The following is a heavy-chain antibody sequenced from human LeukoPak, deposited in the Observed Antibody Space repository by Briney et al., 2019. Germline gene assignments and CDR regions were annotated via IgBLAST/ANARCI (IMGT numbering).Heavy chain of an antibody. D-gene: IGHD3-10*01. V-gene: IGHV3-23*01. J-gene: IGHJ3*02. CDR1: GFTFSSYG. CDR3: AKYHYYGSGSFDAFDI. Sequence: GGSLRLSCAASGFTFSSYGMSWVRQAPGKGLEGVSAISGSGGSTYYADSVKGRFTISRDNSKNTLYLQMNSLRAEDTAVYYCAKYHYYGSGSFDAFDIWGQGTVVTVSS. CDR2: ISGSGGST.